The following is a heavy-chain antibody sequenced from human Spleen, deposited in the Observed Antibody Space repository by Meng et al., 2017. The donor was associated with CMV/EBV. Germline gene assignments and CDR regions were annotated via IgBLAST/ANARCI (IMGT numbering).Heavy chain of an antibody. CDR1: GFTFSYFW. CDR3: ARAYSSSPDY. CDR2: INSDGTTT. V-gene: IGHV3-74*01. Sequence: GESLKISCAASGFTFSYFWMHWVRQAPGKGLVWVSRINSDGTTTSYADSVKGRFTISRDNAKNTLYLQMNSLRAEDTAVYYCARAYSSSPDYWGQGTLITVSS. J-gene: IGHJ4*02. D-gene: IGHD6-13*01.